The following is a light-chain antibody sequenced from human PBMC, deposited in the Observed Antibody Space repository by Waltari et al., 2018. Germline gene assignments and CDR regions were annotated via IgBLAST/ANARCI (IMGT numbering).Light chain of an antibody. J-gene: IGKJ4*01. CDR2: DAS. CDR3: QQSATSPLT. Sequence: EIVLTQSPGTLSLSPGEGATLSCRASQSVGGNYLARFQQKPGQAPRLLIYDASNRATGIPDRFSGSGSGTDFTLTISRLEPEDFAVYYCQQSATSPLTFGGGTKVDI. V-gene: IGKV3-20*01. CDR1: QSVGGNY.